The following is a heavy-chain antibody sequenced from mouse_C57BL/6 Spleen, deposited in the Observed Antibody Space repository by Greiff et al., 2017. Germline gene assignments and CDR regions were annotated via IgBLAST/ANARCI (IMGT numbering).Heavy chain of an antibody. V-gene: IGHV1-76*01. Sequence: QVQLQQSGAELVRPGASVKLSCKASGYTFTDYYINWVKQRPGQGLEWIARIYPGSGNTYYNEKFKGKATLTAEKSSSTAYMGLRSLTSEDSAVYYCARLVQGRYFDVGGTGTTVTVSS. J-gene: IGHJ1*03. CDR1: GYTFTDYY. D-gene: IGHD1-1*02. CDR3: ARLVQGRYFDV. CDR2: IYPGSGNT.